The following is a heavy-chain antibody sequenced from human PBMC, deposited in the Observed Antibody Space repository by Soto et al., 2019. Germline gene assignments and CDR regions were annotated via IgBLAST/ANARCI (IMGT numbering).Heavy chain of an antibody. D-gene: IGHD3-9*01. CDR2: IYYSGST. J-gene: IGHJ5*02. CDR3: ARDKAGFLRYFDWLQGSTWFDP. Sequence: QVQLQESGPGLVKPSQTLSLTCTVSGGSISSGGYYWSWIRQHPGKGLEWIGYIYYSGSTYYNPSLKSRVTISVDKSKNQFSLKLSSVTAADTAVYYCARDKAGFLRYFDWLQGSTWFDPWGQGTLVTVSS. V-gene: IGHV4-31*03. CDR1: GGSISSGGYY.